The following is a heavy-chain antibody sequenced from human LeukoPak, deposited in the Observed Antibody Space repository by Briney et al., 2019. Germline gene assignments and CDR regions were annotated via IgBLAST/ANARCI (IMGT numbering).Heavy chain of an antibody. Sequence: SETLSLICTVSGGSISSYYWSWIRQPPGKGLEWIGYIYYSGSTNYNPSLKSRVTISVDTSKNQFSLKLSSVTAADTAVYYCARVVSSSWDYYYYMDVWGKGTTVTISS. V-gene: IGHV4-59*01. D-gene: IGHD6-13*01. CDR1: GGSISSYY. J-gene: IGHJ6*03. CDR2: IYYSGST. CDR3: ARVVSSSWDYYYYMDV.